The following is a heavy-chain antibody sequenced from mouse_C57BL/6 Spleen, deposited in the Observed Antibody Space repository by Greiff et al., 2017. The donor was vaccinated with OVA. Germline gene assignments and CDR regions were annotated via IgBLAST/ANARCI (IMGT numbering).Heavy chain of an antibody. CDR2: ISSGSSTI. CDR3: APFPRSRGWYFDV. V-gene: IGHV5-17*01. CDR1: GFTFSDYG. J-gene: IGHJ1*03. Sequence: EVQLVESGGGLVKPGGSLKLSCAASGFTFSDYGMHWVRQAPEKGLEWVAYISSGSSTIYYAATVKGRFTISRDNARNTLFLQMTSLRSEDTALYYCAPFPRSRGWYFDVWGTGTTVTVSS.